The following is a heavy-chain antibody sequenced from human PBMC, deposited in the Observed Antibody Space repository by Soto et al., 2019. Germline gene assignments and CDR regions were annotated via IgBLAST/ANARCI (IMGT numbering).Heavy chain of an antibody. CDR2: IGTADI. CDR3: AKDHFTGNGVLDDFGI. D-gene: IGHD2-8*01. Sequence: GGSLRLSCAATGFAFSRYSMSWVRQAPGKGLEWVSFIGTADIYYADSVKGRFTISRDNSKNMVFLQMNSLRADDTAVYYCAKDHFTGNGVLDDFGIWGQGTMVTVSS. J-gene: IGHJ3*02. CDR1: GFAFSRYS. V-gene: IGHV3-23*01.